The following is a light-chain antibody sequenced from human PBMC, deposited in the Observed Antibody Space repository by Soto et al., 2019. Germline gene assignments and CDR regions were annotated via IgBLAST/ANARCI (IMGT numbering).Light chain of an antibody. CDR3: QQYNSYST. Sequence: DIPMTQSPSTLSASVGDRVTITCRASQSISSWLAWYQQKPGKPPKLLIYDVSSLESGVPSRFSGSGSGTEFTLTISSLQPDDFATYYCQQYNSYSTFGQGTKLEIK. J-gene: IGKJ2*01. V-gene: IGKV1-5*01. CDR1: QSISSW. CDR2: DVS.